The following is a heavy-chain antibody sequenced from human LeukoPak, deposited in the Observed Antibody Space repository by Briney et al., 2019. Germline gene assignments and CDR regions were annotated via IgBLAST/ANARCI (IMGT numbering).Heavy chain of an antibody. CDR3: ARGPIIAVAGSSGFDY. J-gene: IGHJ4*02. D-gene: IGHD6-19*01. CDR1: GGSFSGYY. CDR2: INHSGGT. Sequence: SETLSLTCAVYGGSFSGYYWSWIRQPPGKGLEWIGEINHSGGTNYNPSLKSRVTISVDTSKNQFSLKLSSVTAADTAVYYCARGPIIAVAGSSGFDYWGQGTLVTVSS. V-gene: IGHV4-34*01.